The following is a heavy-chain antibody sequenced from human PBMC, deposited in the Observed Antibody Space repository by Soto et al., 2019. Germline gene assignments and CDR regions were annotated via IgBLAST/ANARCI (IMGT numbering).Heavy chain of an antibody. CDR3: AREDTMVREVIFDY. D-gene: IGHD3-10*01. J-gene: IGHJ4*02. Sequence: QVQLVQSGAEVKKPGSSVKVSCKASGGTFSSYTISWVRQAPGQGLEWMGRIIPILGIANYAQKFQGRVTITADKSTSTAYMELSSLRSEDTAVYYCAREDTMVREVIFDYCGQGTLVTVSS. CDR1: GGTFSSYT. CDR2: IIPILGIA. V-gene: IGHV1-69*08.